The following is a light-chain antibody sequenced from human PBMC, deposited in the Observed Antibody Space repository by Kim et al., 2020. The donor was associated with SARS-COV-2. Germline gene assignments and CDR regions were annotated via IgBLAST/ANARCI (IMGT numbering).Light chain of an antibody. CDR2: WAS. V-gene: IGKV4-1*01. J-gene: IGKJ2*01. CDR3: HQYYDTPYT. Sequence: RATIHCTSWQSVLYMSQNYTYLAWYQQKPGQPPNLLIYWASTRESGVPDRFSGSGSGTDFTLTISSLQAEDLAVYYCHQYYDTPYTFGQGTKLEI. CDR1: QSVLYMSQNYTY.